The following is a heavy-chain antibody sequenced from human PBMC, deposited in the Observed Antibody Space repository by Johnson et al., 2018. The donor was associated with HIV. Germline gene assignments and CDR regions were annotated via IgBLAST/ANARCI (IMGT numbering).Heavy chain of an antibody. J-gene: IGHJ3*02. CDR1: GFTFSSYA. CDR3: ARDLSLVGSWSPFDI. V-gene: IGHV3-30*04. Sequence: QVQMVESGGGVVQPGRSLRLSCAASGFTFSSYAMHWVRQAPGKGLEWVAVISYDGSNKYYADSVKGRFTISRDNSKNTLYLQMNSLRAEDTAVYYCARDLSLVGSWSPFDIWGQGTMVTVSS. D-gene: IGHD2-15*01. CDR2: ISYDGSNK.